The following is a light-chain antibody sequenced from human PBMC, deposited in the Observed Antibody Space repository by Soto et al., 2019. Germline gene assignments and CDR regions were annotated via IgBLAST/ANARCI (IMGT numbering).Light chain of an antibody. CDR3: QTWGTGIQV. Sequence: QYVLTQSPSASASLGASVKLTCTLSSGQRKYAIAWHQQKPEKGPRYLMRVNSDGSHIRGDGIPDRFSGSSSGTERYLTISSLQSEDEADYYCQTWGTGIQVFGTGTKVTVL. CDR2: VNSDGSH. J-gene: IGLJ1*01. CDR1: SGQRKYA. V-gene: IGLV4-69*01.